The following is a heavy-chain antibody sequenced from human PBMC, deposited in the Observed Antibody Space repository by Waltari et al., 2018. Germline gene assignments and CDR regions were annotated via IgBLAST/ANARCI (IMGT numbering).Heavy chain of an antibody. V-gene: IGHV1-69-2*01. CDR2: VDPEDGET. CDR1: GYTFSDYY. D-gene: IGHD6-19*01. Sequence: VQLLQSGAKLKEPGTTVRISGKVSGYTFSDYYIPWVQQAPGKGLRWMGLVDPEDGETIYADNFQGRVTISADTSTDTAFMELSSLRSEDTAVFYCATALGDSSSASRPFDFWGQGTMITVSS. J-gene: IGHJ3*01. CDR3: ATALGDSSSASRPFDF.